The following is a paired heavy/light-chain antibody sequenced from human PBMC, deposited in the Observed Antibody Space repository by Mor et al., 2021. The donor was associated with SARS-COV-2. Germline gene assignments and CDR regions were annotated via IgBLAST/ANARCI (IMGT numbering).Heavy chain of an antibody. V-gene: IGHV1-69*05. Sequence: QVQLVQSGAEVKKPGSSVKVSCATSGHTFNSYVITWVRQAPGQGLEWMGGIIPIFGTPKYAQKFQGRVTITKDESTRTAYMELRSLTYDDTAVYYCATIRPRNWYFDSGDVTDVWGQGTTVTVSS. CDR1: GHTFNSYV. D-gene: IGHD3-9*01. CDR2: IIPIFGTP. CDR3: ATIRPRNWYFDSGDVTDV. J-gene: IGHJ6*02.
Light chain of an antibody. CDR2: MLS. CDR1: QSLLDTNDGNTY. CDR3: MQRLEFPWT. J-gene: IGKJ1*01. V-gene: IGKV2-40*01. Sequence: DIVLTQTPLSLPVSPGEPASISCRSSQSLLDTNDGNTYLDWYLQKPGQSPQLLILMLSDRASGVPERFSGSGSDTDFTLKISRVEADDVGTYYCMQRLEFPWTFGQGTMVEIK.